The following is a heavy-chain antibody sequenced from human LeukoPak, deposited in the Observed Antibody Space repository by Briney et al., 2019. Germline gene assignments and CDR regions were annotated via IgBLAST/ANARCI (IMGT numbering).Heavy chain of an antibody. J-gene: IGHJ4*02. Sequence: GGAPRLSCAASGFTFCSFAMRWGRHAPGEGLELGSAFSGSGGSTYYADSVKGRFTISRDNSKNTLYLQMNSLRAEDTAVYYCAKGVPYYYGSETRGYFDYWGQGTLVTVSS. CDR1: GFTFCSFA. CDR3: AKGVPYYYGSETRGYFDY. CDR2: FSGSGGST. D-gene: IGHD3-10*01. V-gene: IGHV3-23*01.